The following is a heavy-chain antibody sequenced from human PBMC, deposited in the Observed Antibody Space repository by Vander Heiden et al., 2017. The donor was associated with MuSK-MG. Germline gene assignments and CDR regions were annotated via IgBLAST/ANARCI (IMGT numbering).Heavy chain of an antibody. CDR2: ISAHNGNT. V-gene: IGHV1-18*01. J-gene: IGHJ6*02. Sequence: QVQLVQSGAEVKKPGASVKVSCKASGDTFTSYGISWVRQAPGQGLEWMGGISAHNGNTNYAQKLQGRVTMTTDTSTSTAYMELRSLRSDDKAVYYCARRRYYYGSGSYYNTINYYYGMDVWGQGTTVTVSS. CDR1: GDTFTSYG. CDR3: ARRRYYYGSGSYYNTINYYYGMDV. D-gene: IGHD3-10*01.